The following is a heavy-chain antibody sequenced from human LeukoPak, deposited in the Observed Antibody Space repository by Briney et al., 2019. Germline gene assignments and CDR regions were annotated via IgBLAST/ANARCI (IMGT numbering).Heavy chain of an antibody. V-gene: IGHV3-23*01. CDR3: ATHHPEFKIVVVSYFDY. CDR2: ISGSGGST. CDR1: GFTFSSYA. Sequence: GGSLRLSCAASGFTFSSYAMSWVRQAPGKELEWVSAISGSGGSTYYADSVKGRFTISRDNSKNTLYLQMNSLRAEDTAVYYCATHHPEFKIVVVSYFDYWGQGTLVTVSS. D-gene: IGHD3-22*01. J-gene: IGHJ4*02.